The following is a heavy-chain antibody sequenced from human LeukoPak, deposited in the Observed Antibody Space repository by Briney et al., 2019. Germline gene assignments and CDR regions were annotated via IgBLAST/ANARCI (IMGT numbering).Heavy chain of an antibody. CDR2: IRYDGSNK. D-gene: IGHD3-22*01. V-gene: IGHV3-30*02. CDR1: GFTFSSYW. Sequence: GGSLRLSCAASGFTFSSYWMSWVRQAPGKGLEWVAFIRYDGSNKYYADSVKGRFTISRDNSKNTLYLQMNSLRAEDTAVYYCAKDSVLDSSGYYPYYFDYWGQGTLVTVSS. J-gene: IGHJ4*02. CDR3: AKDSVLDSSGYYPYYFDY.